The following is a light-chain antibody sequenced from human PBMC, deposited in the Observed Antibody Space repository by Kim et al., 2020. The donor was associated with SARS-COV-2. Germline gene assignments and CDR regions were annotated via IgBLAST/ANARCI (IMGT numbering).Light chain of an antibody. V-gene: IGKV3-15*01. CDR1: QSVRSN. J-gene: IGKJ1*01. CDR2: GAS. CDR3: QQYNNWPRT. Sequence: EIVTTQSPATLSVSPGERATLSCRASQSVRSNLAWYQQKPGQAPRLLINGASTRATGIPARFSGSGSGTEFTLTISSLQSEDFAVYYCQQYNNWPRTFGQGTKVDIK.